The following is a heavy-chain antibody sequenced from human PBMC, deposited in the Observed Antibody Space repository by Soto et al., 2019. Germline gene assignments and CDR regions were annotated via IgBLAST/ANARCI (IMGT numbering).Heavy chain of an antibody. V-gene: IGHV2-26*01. Sequence: QVTLKESGPVLVKPTETLTLTCTVSGFSLSNARMGVSWIRQPPGKALEWLAHIFSNDEKSYSTSLKSRLTTXKXTXXSPVVLTMPTMDPVDTATYYCARVNYYDSSGYADYWGQGTLVTVSS. CDR3: ARVNYYDSSGYADY. CDR2: IFSNDEK. D-gene: IGHD3-22*01. CDR1: GFSLSNARMG. J-gene: IGHJ4*02.